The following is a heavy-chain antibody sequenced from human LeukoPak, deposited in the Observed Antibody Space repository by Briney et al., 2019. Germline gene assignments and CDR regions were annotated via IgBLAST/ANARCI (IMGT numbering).Heavy chain of an antibody. D-gene: IGHD5-12*01. CDR3: AKAEGIKWLLSGDAFDI. CDR1: GFAFSIYG. CDR2: IRHDGSDE. V-gene: IGHV3-30*02. J-gene: IGHJ3*02. Sequence: GGSLRLSCAASGFAFSIYGMHWVRQAPGKGLEWVAFIRHDGSDEYHTDSVKGRFTISRDNSKNTLYLQKNSLRSEDTAVYYCAKAEGIKWLLSGDAFDIWGQGTVVTVSS.